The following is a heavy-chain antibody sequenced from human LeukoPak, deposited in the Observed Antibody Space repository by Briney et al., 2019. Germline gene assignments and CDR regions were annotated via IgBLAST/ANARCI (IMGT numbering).Heavy chain of an antibody. J-gene: IGHJ4*02. CDR3: ARSGVVVVPAALWDFDY. D-gene: IGHD2-2*01. V-gene: IGHV1-69*13. CDR1: GGTFSSYA. Sequence: SVKVSCKASGGTFSSYAISRVRQAPGQGLEWMGGIIPIFGTANYAQKFQGRVTITADESTSTAYMELSSLRSEDTAVYYCARSGVVVVPAALWDFDYWGQGTLVTVSS. CDR2: IIPIFGTA.